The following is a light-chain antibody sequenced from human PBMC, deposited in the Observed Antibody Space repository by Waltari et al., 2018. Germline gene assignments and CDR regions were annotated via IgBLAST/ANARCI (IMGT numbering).Light chain of an antibody. CDR2: EVS. V-gene: IGLV2-8*01. CDR1: SSAY. J-gene: IGLJ3*02. Sequence: QSALTQPPSASGSPGQSVTISCTGTSSAYVSWFQHHPGKAPILMIYEVSKRPSGVPDRFSGSKSGNTASLTVSGLQADDEAHYYCSSYADNTLVFGGGTKLTVL. CDR3: SSYADNTLV.